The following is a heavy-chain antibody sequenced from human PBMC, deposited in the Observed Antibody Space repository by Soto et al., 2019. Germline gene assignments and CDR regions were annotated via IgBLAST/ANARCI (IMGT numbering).Heavy chain of an antibody. Sequence: GGSLRLSCAASGFTFSRFSMHWVRQAPGKGLAWVAVISYDGKNKHFAESVKGRFSVSRDDSKNTIYLEMNNLRGDDSAVYYCARDHGMFLSYYYYGMDVWGQGTTVTVSS. J-gene: IGHJ6*02. CDR3: ARDHGMFLSYYYYGMDV. V-gene: IGHV3-30*04. D-gene: IGHD3-10*02. CDR2: ISYDGKNK. CDR1: GFTFSRFS.